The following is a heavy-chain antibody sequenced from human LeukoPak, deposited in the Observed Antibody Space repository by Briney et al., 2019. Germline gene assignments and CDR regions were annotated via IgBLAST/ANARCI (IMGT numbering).Heavy chain of an antibody. D-gene: IGHD6-19*01. CDR2: IRYDGSNK. CDR3: ARGSSRYSSAPLR. V-gene: IGHV3-30*02. J-gene: IGHJ4*02. CDR1: GFTFSSYG. Sequence: GGSLRLSRAASGFTFSSYGMHWVRQAPGKGLEWVAFIRYDGSNKYYADSVKGRFTISRDNAKNSLYLQMNSLRAEDTAVYYCARGSSRYSSAPLRWGQGTLVTVSS.